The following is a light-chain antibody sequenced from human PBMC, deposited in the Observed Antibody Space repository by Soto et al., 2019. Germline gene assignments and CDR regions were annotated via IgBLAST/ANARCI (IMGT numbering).Light chain of an antibody. CDR3: TSYTSSITYV. CDR1: SSDVGGYNY. V-gene: IGLV2-14*01. Sequence: QSVLTQPASVSGSPGQSITISCTGTSSDVGGYNYVSWYQQHPGKAPKLMIYEVSNRPSGVSNRFSGSKSGNTASLTISGLQAEDEAYYYCTSYTSSITYVFGTGTKVTVL. J-gene: IGLJ1*01. CDR2: EVS.